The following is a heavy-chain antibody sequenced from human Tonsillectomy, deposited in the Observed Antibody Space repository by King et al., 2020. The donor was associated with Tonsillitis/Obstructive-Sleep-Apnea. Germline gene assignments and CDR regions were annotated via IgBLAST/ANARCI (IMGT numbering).Heavy chain of an antibody. Sequence: QLQESGPGLVKPSETLSLTCTVSGGSISSYYWSWIRQPPGKGLEWIGYIYYSGSTNYNPSHKSRVTISVDKSKNQFSLQLSSVTAADTAVYYCARHGSRMYSGSYYFDYWGQGTLVTVSS. CDR2: IYYSGST. V-gene: IGHV4-59*08. J-gene: IGHJ4*02. CDR3: ARHGSRMYSGSYYFDY. CDR1: GGSISSYY. D-gene: IGHD1-26*01.